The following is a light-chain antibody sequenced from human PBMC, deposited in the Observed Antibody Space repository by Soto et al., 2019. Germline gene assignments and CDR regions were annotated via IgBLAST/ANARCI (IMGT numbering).Light chain of an antibody. CDR2: AAS. V-gene: IGKV1-39*01. CDR1: QSISSY. Sequence: DIQMSPSPSSLFASVGDRVTITCRASQSISSYLNWYQQKPGKAPKLLIYAASSLQSGVPSRFSGSGSGTDFTLTISSLQPEDFATYYCQQSYSTLLTFGGGTKVDIK. CDR3: QQSYSTLLT. J-gene: IGKJ4*01.